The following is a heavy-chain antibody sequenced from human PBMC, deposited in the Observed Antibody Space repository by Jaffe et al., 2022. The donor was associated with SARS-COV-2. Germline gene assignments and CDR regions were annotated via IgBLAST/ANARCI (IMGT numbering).Heavy chain of an antibody. V-gene: IGHV4-59*01. CDR3: GLIYNSYPYYFDY. Sequence: QVQLQESGPGLVKPSETLSLTCTVSGGSIRSYYWSWIRQPPGKGLEWIGYIYHSGSTNYNPSLKSRVTILVDTSKNQFSLKLSSVTAADTAVYYCGLIYNSYPYYFDYWGQGTLVTVSS. CDR1: GGSIRSYY. J-gene: IGHJ4*02. CDR2: IYHSGST. D-gene: IGHD1-20*01.